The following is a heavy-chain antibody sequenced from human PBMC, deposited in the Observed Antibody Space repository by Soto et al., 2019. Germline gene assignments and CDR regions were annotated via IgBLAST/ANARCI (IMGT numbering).Heavy chain of an antibody. CDR1: GGSLSSSSYY. CDR3: ARQTDCSSTSCSQTNWFDP. Sequence: SVILSVTCTVSGGSLSSSSYYRGWIRQPPGKGLEWIGSIYYSGSTYYNPSLKSRVTISVDTSKNQFSLKLSSVTAADTAVYYCARQTDCSSTSCSQTNWFDPWGQGTLDTVSS. V-gene: IGHV4-39*01. J-gene: IGHJ5*02. CDR2: IYYSGST. D-gene: IGHD2-2*01.